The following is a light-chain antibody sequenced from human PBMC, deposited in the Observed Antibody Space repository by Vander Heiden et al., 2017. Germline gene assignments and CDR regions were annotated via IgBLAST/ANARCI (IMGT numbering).Light chain of an antibody. CDR1: NIGSKS. Sequence: SYVLPPPPSVSVAAGQPARITCGGNNIGSKSVHGDQQKPGQAPVLVVYDDSDRPSGIPVRFSGSNSVNTATLTISRVEAGDEADYYCQVWDSSSEVVFGGGTKLTVL. V-gene: IGLV3-21*02. CDR2: DDS. J-gene: IGLJ2*01. CDR3: QVWDSSSEVV.